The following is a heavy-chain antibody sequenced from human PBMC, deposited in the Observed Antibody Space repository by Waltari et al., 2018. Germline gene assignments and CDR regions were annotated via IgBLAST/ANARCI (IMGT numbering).Heavy chain of an antibody. CDR3: AREKRGTYHYDSSGTGYFDY. CDR2: IIPIFGTA. V-gene: IGHV1-69*01. D-gene: IGHD3-22*01. J-gene: IGHJ4*02. Sequence: QVQLVQSGAEVKKPGSSVKVSCKASGGTFSSYAISWVRQAPGQGLEWMGGIIPIFGTANYAQKFQGRVTITADESTSTAYMELSSLRSEDTAVYYCAREKRGTYHYDSSGTGYFDYWGQGTLVTVSS. CDR1: GGTFSSYA.